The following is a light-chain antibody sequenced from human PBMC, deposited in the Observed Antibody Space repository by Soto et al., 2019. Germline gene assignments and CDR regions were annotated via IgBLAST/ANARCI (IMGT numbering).Light chain of an antibody. J-gene: IGKJ4*01. CDR3: QQRASWVT. V-gene: IGKV3D-11*02. Sequence: ILLTQSPATPSFSPGQKATLSCSASQSASSYIAWYQHKPGRAPRLLIFDASYRATGVPARFSGSGTGTDFTLTISSLEPEDCAVYYCQQRASWVTFGGGTKVDIK. CDR1: QSASSY. CDR2: DAS.